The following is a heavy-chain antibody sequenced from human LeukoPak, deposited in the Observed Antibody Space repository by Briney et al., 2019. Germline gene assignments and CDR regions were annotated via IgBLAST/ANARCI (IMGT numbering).Heavy chain of an antibody. CDR2: INHSGST. CDR1: GGSFSGYY. CDR3: ARYCSSTSCLDY. V-gene: IGHV4-34*01. Sequence: TSETLSLTCDVYGGSFSGYYWSWIRQPPEKGLEWIGEINHSGSTNYNPSLKSRVTISVDTSKNQFSLKLSSVTAADTAVYYCARYCSSTSCLDYWGQGTLVTVSS. J-gene: IGHJ4*02. D-gene: IGHD2-2*01.